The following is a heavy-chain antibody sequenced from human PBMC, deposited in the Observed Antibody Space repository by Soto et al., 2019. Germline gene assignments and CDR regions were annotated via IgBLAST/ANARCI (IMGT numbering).Heavy chain of an antibody. V-gene: IGHV3-23*01. J-gene: IGHJ4*02. CDR2: ISGSGGST. D-gene: IGHD6-13*01. CDR1: GFTFSSYA. CDR3: AKWNLVHPHFDY. Sequence: GGSLRLSCAASGFTFSSYAMSWVRQAPGKGLEWVSAISGSGGSTYYADSVKGRFTISRDNSNNTLYLQMNSLRAEDTAVYYCAKWNLVHPHFDYWGQGTLVTVSS.